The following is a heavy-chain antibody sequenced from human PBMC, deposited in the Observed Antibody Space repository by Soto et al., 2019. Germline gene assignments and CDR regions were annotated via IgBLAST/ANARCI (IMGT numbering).Heavy chain of an antibody. J-gene: IGHJ6*02. V-gene: IGHV2-70*13. CDR3: ARSIRGPRKFNGMDV. CDR2: IERDDDDK. CDR1: GFSITSPGMS. Sequence: SGPTLVNPTETLTLACTFSGFSITSPGMSVSWIRQPPGRALEWLALIERDDDDKYYSTSLKTRLTISKDTRKNQVVLTMANMDPADTATXYCARSIRGPRKFNGMDVWGQGTTVTVS. D-gene: IGHD1-20*01.